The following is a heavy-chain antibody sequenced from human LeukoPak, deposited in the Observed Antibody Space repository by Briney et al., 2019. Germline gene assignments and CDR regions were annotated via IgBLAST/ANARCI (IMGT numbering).Heavy chain of an antibody. CDR1: GVNVSSYY. CDR2: IYSSGTT. J-gene: IGHJ4*02. V-gene: IGHV3-53*04. D-gene: IGHD1-26*01. Sequence: GGSLRLSCAPSGVNVSSYYMNWVRQAPGKGLEWVSVIYSSGTTHYADPLRGRFSISRHNSKITLYLQIHSLRTEDTAVYYSARDRGRWDLHDWGQGTLVTVSS. CDR3: ARDRGRWDLHD.